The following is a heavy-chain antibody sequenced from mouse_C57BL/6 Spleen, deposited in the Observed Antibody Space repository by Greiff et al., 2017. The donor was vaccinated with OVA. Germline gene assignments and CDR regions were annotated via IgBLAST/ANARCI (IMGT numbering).Heavy chain of an antibody. Sequence: VKDRFTISRDDSQSMLYLQMNNLKTEDTAMYYCVRDDYDFFAYWGQGTLVTVSA. D-gene: IGHD2-4*01. CDR3: VRDDYDFFAY. V-gene: IGHV10-3*01. J-gene: IGHJ3*01.